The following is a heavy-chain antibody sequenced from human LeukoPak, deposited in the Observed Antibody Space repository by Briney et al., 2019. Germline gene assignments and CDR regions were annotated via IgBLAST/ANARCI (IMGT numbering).Heavy chain of an antibody. CDR1: GFTGSSNY. Sequence: GGSLRLSCAAFGFTGSSNYLSWVRQAPGKGLEWVSVIFSGGSTYYADSVKGRFTISGDNSKNTLYLEMNNLRAEDTAVYYCAFSCSGDSCSFFDNWGQGTLVTVSS. CDR3: AFSCSGDSCSFFDN. CDR2: IFSGGST. D-gene: IGHD2-15*01. J-gene: IGHJ4*02. V-gene: IGHV3-66*01.